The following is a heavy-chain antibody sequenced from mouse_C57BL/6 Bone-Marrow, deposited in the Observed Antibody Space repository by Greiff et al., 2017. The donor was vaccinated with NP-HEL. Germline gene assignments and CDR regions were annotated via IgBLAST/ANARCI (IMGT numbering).Heavy chain of an antibody. J-gene: IGHJ3*01. D-gene: IGHD1-1*01. CDR1: GFTFSSYA. Sequence: EVQLVESGEGLVKPGGSLKLSCAASGFTFSSYAMSWVRQTPEKRLEWVAYISSGGDSIYYAATVKGRFTITRDNARNTLYLQMSSLKSEDKAMDYCTRSLRSLFAYWGQGTLVTVSA. CDR3: TRSLRSLFAY. V-gene: IGHV5-9-1*02. CDR2: ISSGGDSI.